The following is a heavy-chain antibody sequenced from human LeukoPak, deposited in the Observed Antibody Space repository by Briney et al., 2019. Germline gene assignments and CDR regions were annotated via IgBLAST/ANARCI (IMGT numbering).Heavy chain of an antibody. CDR2: INHSGST. Sequence: SETLSLTCAVYGGSFSGYYWSWIRQPPGKGLEWVGEINHSGSTNYNPSLKSRVTISVDTSKNQFSLKLSSVTAADTVVYYCARGGMEWLRFPNFDYWGQGTLVTVSS. J-gene: IGHJ4*02. CDR3: ARGGMEWLRFPNFDY. CDR1: GGSFSGYY. V-gene: IGHV4-34*01. D-gene: IGHD5-12*01.